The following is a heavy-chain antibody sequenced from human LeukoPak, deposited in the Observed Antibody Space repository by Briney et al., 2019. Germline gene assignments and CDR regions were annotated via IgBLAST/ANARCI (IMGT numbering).Heavy chain of an antibody. D-gene: IGHD3-3*01. CDR1: GGSISSSDYY. J-gene: IGHJ5*02. Sequence: SETLSLTCTVFGGSISSSDYYWGWIRQPPGKGLEWIGSIFYSGSTYYTPSLKSRVTISVDTSKNHFSLKLSSVTAADTAVYYCARVTIFGVLTVNWFDPWGQGALVTVPS. V-gene: IGHV4-39*02. CDR3: ARVTIFGVLTVNWFDP. CDR2: IFYSGST.